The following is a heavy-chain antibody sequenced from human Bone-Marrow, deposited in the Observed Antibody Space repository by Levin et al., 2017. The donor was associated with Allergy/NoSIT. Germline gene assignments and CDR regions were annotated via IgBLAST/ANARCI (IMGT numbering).Heavy chain of an antibody. Sequence: GGSLRLSCSASGFTFSSHTMNWVRQAPGKGLEWVSFIRASSVNTYYADSVRGRFTVSRDDAKNSLYLEMKSLRADDTAVYYCARSNSRDGYNYFFDSWGQGTLVTVSA. CDR3: ARSNSRDGYNYFFDS. J-gene: IGHJ4*02. CDR1: GFTFSSHT. V-gene: IGHV3-21*06. CDR2: IRASSVNT. D-gene: IGHD5-24*01.